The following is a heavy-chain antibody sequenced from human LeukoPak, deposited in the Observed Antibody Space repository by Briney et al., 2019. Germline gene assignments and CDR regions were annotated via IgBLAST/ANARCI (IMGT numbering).Heavy chain of an antibody. J-gene: IGHJ4*02. CDR2: INPNSGGT. CDR1: GYTFTGYY. Sequence: ASVKVSCKASGYTFTGYYIHWVRQAPGQGLEWMGWINPNSGGTKYAQKFQGRVTMIRDTSISTAYMELSSLTSDDTALYYCATDGAVAGTAYPEYWGQGTLVTVSS. D-gene: IGHD6-19*01. CDR3: ATDGAVAGTAYPEY. V-gene: IGHV1-2*02.